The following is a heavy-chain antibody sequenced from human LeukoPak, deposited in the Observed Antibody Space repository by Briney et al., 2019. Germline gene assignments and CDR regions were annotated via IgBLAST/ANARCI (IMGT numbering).Heavy chain of an antibody. D-gene: IGHD4-17*01. CDR2: ISYDGSNK. V-gene: IGHV3-30*04. CDR3: AREATVKFDY. CDR1: GFTFSSYA. J-gene: IGHJ4*02. Sequence: PGGSLRLSCAASGFTFSSYAMHWVRQAPGKGLEWVAVISYDGSNKYYADSVKGRFTISRDNSKNTLYLQMNSLRAEDTAVYYCAREATVKFDYWGQGTLVTVSS.